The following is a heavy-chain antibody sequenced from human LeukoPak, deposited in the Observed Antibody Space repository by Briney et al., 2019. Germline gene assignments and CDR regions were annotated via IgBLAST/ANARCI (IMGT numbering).Heavy chain of an antibody. CDR3: AKTPRGYNGFELDY. J-gene: IGHJ4*02. Sequence: GGSLRLSCAASGFTFDDYAIHWVRQAPGKGLEWVSLISGDGGDTYYADSVKGRFTISRDNSKNSLYLQMNSLRSEDTALYYCAKTPRGYNGFELDYWGQGTLVTVSS. D-gene: IGHD5-12*01. V-gene: IGHV3-43*02. CDR2: ISGDGGDT. CDR1: GFTFDDYA.